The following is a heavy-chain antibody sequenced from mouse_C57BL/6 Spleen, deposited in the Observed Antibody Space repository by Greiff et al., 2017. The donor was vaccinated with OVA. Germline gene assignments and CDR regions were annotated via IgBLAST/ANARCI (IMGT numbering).Heavy chain of an antibody. CDR2: ISDGGSYT. CDR1: GFTFSSYA. Sequence: EVQVVESGGGLVKPGGSLKLSCAASGFTFSSYAMSWVRQTPEKRLEWVATISDGGSYTYYPDNVKGRFTISRDNAKNNLYLQMSHLKSEDTAMYYCASLRGETVVFDYWGQGTTLTVSS. J-gene: IGHJ2*01. D-gene: IGHD1-1*01. CDR3: ASLRGETVVFDY. V-gene: IGHV5-4*01.